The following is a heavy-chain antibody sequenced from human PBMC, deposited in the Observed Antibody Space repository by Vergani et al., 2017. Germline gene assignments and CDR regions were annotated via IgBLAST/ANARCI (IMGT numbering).Heavy chain of an antibody. CDR3: AHRMPFDSSGYYSLGPFDY. CDR1: GFSLSTSGVG. D-gene: IGHD3-22*01. Sequence: QITLKESGPTLVKPTQTLTLTCTFSGFSLSTSGVGVGWIRQPPGKALEWLALIYWDDDKRYSPSLKSRLTITKDPSKNQVVLTMTNMDPVDTATYYCAHRMPFDSSGYYSLGPFDYWGQGTLVTVSS. V-gene: IGHV2-5*02. CDR2: IYWDDDK. J-gene: IGHJ4*02.